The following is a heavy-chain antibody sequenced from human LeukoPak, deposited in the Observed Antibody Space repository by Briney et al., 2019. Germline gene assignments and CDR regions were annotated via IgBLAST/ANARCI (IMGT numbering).Heavy chain of an antibody. CDR2: IIPIFGTA. Sequence: ASVKVSCKXSGGTFSSNAISWVRQAPGQGLEWMGRIIPIFGTANYAQKFQGRVTITTDESTSTAYMELSSLRSEDTAVYYCATQSGVVAATASYYYYMDVWGKGTTVTVSS. CDR3: ATQSGVVAATASYYYYMDV. CDR1: GGTFSSNA. J-gene: IGHJ6*03. V-gene: IGHV1-69*05. D-gene: IGHD2-15*01.